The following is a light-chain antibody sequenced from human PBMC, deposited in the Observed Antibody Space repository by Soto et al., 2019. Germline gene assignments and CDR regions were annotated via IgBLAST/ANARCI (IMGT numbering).Light chain of an antibody. Sequence: SVLTRPPSVAGAPGQAVTISCTGNSTDVGGYNYVSWYQQHPGKVPKLMLYDVSKRPSGVPDRFSGSKSGNTASLTISGLQAEDEADYYCCSYAGRDTLYVFGSGTKVTVL. CDR3: CSYAGRDTLYV. J-gene: IGLJ1*01. V-gene: IGLV2-11*01. CDR2: DVS. CDR1: STDVGGYNY.